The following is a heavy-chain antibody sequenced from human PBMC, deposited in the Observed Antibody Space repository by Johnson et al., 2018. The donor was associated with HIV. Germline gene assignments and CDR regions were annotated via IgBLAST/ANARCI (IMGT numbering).Heavy chain of an antibody. V-gene: IGHV3-20*04. CDR3: ARAGYGGNTDAFDI. J-gene: IGHJ3*02. D-gene: IGHD4-23*01. CDR2: INWNGGST. CDR1: GFTFDDYG. Sequence: VQLVESGGGVVRPGGSLRLSCAASGFTFDDYGMSWVRQAPGKGLEWVSGINWNGGSTGYGDSVKGRFTISRDNAKNSLYLHMNSLRVEDTALYYCARAGYGGNTDAFDIWGQGTMVTVSS.